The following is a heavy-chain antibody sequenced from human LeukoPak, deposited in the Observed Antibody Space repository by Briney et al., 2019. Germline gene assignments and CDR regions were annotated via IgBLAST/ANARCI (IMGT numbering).Heavy chain of an antibody. D-gene: IGHD2-2*01. V-gene: IGHV3-30*18. CDR2: ISYDGNNE. J-gene: IGHJ4*02. Sequence: GRSLRLSCAASAFTFSSFGTHWVRQAPGKGLDWVAVISYDGNNEYYADSVKGRFTISRDNSKNTLYLQMNSLRVEDTAIYYCAKDRYARGGDSNYFDYWGQGTLVTVSS. CDR3: AKDRYARGGDSNYFDY. CDR1: AFTFSSFG.